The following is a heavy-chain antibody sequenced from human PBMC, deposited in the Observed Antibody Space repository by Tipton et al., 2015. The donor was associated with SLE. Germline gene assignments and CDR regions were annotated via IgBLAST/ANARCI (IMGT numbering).Heavy chain of an antibody. V-gene: IGHV1-46*03. D-gene: IGHD4-17*01. Sequence: QLVQSGAEVKKPGASVKVSCKASGYTFTSYYMHWVRQAPGQGLEWMGIINPSGGSTSYAQKFQGRVTMTRDTSTSTVYMELSSLRSEDTAVYYCARERSYGDPSYYYYGMDVWGQGTTVTVSS. CDR1: GYTFTSYY. CDR3: ARERSYGDPSYYYYGMDV. CDR2: INPSGGST. J-gene: IGHJ6*02.